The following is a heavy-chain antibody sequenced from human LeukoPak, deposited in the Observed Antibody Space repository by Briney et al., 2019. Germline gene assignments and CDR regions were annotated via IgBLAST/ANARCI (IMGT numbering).Heavy chain of an antibody. Sequence: GGSLRLSCAASRLIPDDYAISWVCQAPGKGVEWVSGINWNGGSTGYADSVKGRFTISRDSARTSLYLQINSLPAETTALHAFARSPSGLTRRFDNWGQGTMVTVSS. J-gene: IGHJ3*02. CDR2: INWNGGST. V-gene: IGHV3-20*01. D-gene: IGHD1-20*01. CDR3: ARSPSGLTRRFDN. CDR1: RLIPDDYA.